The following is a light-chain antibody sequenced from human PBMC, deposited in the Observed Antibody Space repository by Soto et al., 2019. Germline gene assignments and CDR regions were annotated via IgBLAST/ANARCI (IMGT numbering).Light chain of an antibody. CDR2: VAS. Sequence: EIVLTQSPGTLSLSPGERATLSCRASQNVGGRFLAWYQQKPGQAPRLLINVASTRATGIPDRFSGSGSGTDFILTISRLEPEDFAVYYCQQYGTSPIAFGQGTRLEIK. V-gene: IGKV3-20*01. J-gene: IGKJ5*01. CDR3: QQYGTSPIA. CDR1: QNVGGRF.